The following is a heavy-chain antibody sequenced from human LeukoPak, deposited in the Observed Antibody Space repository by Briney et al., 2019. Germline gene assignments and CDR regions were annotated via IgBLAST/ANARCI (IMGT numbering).Heavy chain of an antibody. Sequence: PGGSLRLSCAASGFTVSSNYMSWVRQAPGKGLEWVSVIYSGGSTYYADSVKGRFTISRDNSKNTLYLQMNSLRAEDTAVYYCARVPYDFWSGYYQLDFDYWGQGTLVTVSS. CDR1: GFTVSSNY. CDR2: IYSGGST. J-gene: IGHJ4*02. V-gene: IGHV3-53*05. D-gene: IGHD3-3*01. CDR3: ARVPYDFWSGYYQLDFDY.